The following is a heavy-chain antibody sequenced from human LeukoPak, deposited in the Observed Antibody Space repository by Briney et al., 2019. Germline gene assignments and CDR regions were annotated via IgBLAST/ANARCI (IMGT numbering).Heavy chain of an antibody. CDR2: IIPIFGTA. Sequence: ASVKVSCKASGGTFSSYAISWVRQAPGQGLEWMGGIIPIFGTANYAQKFQGRVTITADESTSTAYMELSSLRSEDTAVYYCARVAAAGHRRGYYFDYWGQGTLVTVSS. CDR3: ARVAAAGHRRGYYFDY. V-gene: IGHV1-69*13. D-gene: IGHD6-13*01. CDR1: GGTFSSYA. J-gene: IGHJ4*02.